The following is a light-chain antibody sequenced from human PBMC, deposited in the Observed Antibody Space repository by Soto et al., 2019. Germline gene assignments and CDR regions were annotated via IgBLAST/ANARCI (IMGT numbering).Light chain of an antibody. CDR1: QSVSSSS. CDR3: QQYVSSPPMYT. CDR2: GAS. V-gene: IGKV3-20*01. J-gene: IGKJ2*01. Sequence: EIVLTQSPGTLSLSPGEKATLSCRASQSVSSSSLAWYQQKPGRAPRLLIYGASSRATGIPDRFSGSGSGTDFTLTISRLEPEDFAVYYCQQYVSSPPMYTFGQGTKLEIK.